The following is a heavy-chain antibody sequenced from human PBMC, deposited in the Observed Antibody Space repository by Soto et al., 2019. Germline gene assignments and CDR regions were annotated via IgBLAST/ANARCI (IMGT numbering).Heavy chain of an antibody. D-gene: IGHD2-15*01. Sequence: PSETLSLTCAVYGGSFSGYYWSWIRQPPGKGLEWTGEINHSGSTNYNPSLKSRVTISVDTSKNQFSLKLSSATAADTAVYSCAKVVVAATRHTDFDSWGQGTLVTVSS. CDR2: INHSGST. CDR3: AKVVVAATRHTDFDS. J-gene: IGHJ4*02. V-gene: IGHV4-34*01. CDR1: GGSFSGYY.